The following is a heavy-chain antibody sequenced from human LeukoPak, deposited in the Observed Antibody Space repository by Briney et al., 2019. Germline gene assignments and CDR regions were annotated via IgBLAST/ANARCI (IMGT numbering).Heavy chain of an antibody. J-gene: IGHJ6*02. D-gene: IGHD2-2*01. CDR3: ARDAGHQLSRRNYYAMDV. Sequence: SETLSLTCTVSNGSISPYYWSWIRQSPGKGLEGIGYISHSGSTYYNSSLKSRVTLSVDTSKNQFSLRVSSVTAADTAVYYCARDAGHQLSRRNYYAMDVWGQGTTVTVSS. V-gene: IGHV4-59*12. CDR2: ISHSGST. CDR1: NGSISPYY.